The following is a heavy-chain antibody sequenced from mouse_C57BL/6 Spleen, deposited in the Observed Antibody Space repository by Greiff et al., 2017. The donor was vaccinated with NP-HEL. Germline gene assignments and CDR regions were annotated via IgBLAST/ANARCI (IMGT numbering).Heavy chain of an antibody. CDR2: IHPNSGST. J-gene: IGHJ1*03. V-gene: IGHV1-64*01. CDR1: GYTFTSYW. D-gene: IGHD2-1*01. Sequence: QVQLKQPGAELVKPGASVKLSCKASGYTFTSYWMHWVKQRPGQGLEWIGMIHPNSGSTNYNEKFKSKATLTVDKSSSTAYMQLSSLTSEDSAVYYCARSYGKKDWYFDVWGTGTTVTVSS. CDR3: ARSYGKKDWYFDV.